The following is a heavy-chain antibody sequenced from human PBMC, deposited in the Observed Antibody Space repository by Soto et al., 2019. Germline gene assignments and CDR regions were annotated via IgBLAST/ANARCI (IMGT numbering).Heavy chain of an antibody. CDR3: ARAAPARSGSHY. V-gene: IGHV4-34*01. J-gene: IGHJ4*02. CDR2: INHSGST. D-gene: IGHD3-10*01. CDR1: GGSFNGYY. Sequence: SETLSLTCAVYGGSFNGYYWSWIRQPPGKGLEWIGEINHSGSTNYNPSLKSRVTISVDTSKNQFSLKLSSVTAADTAVYYCARAAPARSGSHYWGQGTLVTVSS.